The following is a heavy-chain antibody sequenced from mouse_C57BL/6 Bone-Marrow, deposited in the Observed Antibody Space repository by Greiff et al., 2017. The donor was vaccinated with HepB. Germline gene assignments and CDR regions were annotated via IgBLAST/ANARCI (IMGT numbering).Heavy chain of an antibody. CDR1: GFSLTSYA. J-gene: IGHJ2*01. Sequence: VQRVESGPGLVAPSQSLSITCTVSGFSLTSYAISWVRQPPGKGLEWLGVIWTGGGTNYNSALKSRLSISKDNSKSQVFLKMNSLQTDDTARYYCARNLDSSGWNYFDYWGQGTTLTVSS. CDR3: ARNLDSSGWNYFDY. CDR2: IWTGGGT. V-gene: IGHV2-9-1*01. D-gene: IGHD3-2*02.